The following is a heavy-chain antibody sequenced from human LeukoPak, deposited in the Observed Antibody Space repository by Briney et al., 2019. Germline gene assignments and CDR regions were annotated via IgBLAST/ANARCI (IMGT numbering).Heavy chain of an antibody. D-gene: IGHD5-18*01. Sequence: GGSLRLSCAASGFTFGSYGMHWVRQASGKGLEWVTLTSYDGSIKYYADSVQGRFTISRDNSRNTLYLQMNSLRPEDTAVYYCAKTREQWFRRYYYYGMDVWGQGTTVTVSS. J-gene: IGHJ6*02. CDR3: AKTREQWFRRYYYYGMDV. V-gene: IGHV3-30*18. CDR2: TSYDGSIK. CDR1: GFTFGSYG.